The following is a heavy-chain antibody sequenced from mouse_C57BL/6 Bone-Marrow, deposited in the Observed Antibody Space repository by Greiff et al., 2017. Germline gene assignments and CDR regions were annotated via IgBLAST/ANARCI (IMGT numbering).Heavy chain of an antibody. Sequence: EVQRVESGGGLVQPGGSLSLSCAASGFTFTDYYMSWVRQPPGKALEWLGFIRNKANGYTTEYSASVKGRFTISKDNSQSILSLQMNALRADDSATFYCARYGNDYDEFAYWGQGTLLTVSA. V-gene: IGHV7-3*01. CDR3: ARYGNDYDEFAY. CDR1: GFTFTDYY. D-gene: IGHD2-4*01. J-gene: IGHJ3*01. CDR2: IRNKANGYTT.